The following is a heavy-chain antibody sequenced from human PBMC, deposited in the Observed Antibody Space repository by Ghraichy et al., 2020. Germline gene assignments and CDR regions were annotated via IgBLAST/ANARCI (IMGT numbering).Heavy chain of an antibody. Sequence: SCAASGFTFSSYWMHWVRQAPGKGLVWVSRINSDGSSTSYADSVKGRFTISRDNAKNTLYLQMNSLRAEDTAVYYCARDSSSSWPLGYWGQGTLVTVSS. CDR2: INSDGSST. CDR1: GFTFSSYW. CDR3: ARDSSSSWPLGY. D-gene: IGHD6-13*01. J-gene: IGHJ4*02. V-gene: IGHV3-74*01.